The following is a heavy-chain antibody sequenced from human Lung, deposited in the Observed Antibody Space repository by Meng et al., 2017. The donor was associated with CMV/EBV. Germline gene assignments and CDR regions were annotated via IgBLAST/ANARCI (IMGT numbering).Heavy chain of an antibody. J-gene: IGHJ4*02. CDR2: IDPNTGNP. CDR3: ARDSPLDGYSLLDY. Sequence: QAQLVQSGSELNQPGASVKVSCRPSGYTVTSYAINWVRQAPGQGPDWMGWIDPNTGNPTYDQGFTGRFVFSLDTSVSTAYLQINSLRADDTAVYYCARDSPLDGYSLLDYWGQGTLVTASS. D-gene: IGHD5-24*01. CDR1: GYTVTSYA. V-gene: IGHV7-4-1*02.